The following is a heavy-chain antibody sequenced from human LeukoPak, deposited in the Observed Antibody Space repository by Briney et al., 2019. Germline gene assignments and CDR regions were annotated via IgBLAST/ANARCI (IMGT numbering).Heavy chain of an antibody. J-gene: IGHJ4*02. CDR3: ARDSATSAY. CDR1: GFTFSGYW. V-gene: IGHV3-7*01. CDR2: IKQDGSEK. D-gene: IGHD3-10*01. Sequence: AGGSLRLSCAASGFTFSGYWMSWVRQAPGKGLEWVANIKQDGSEKYYVDSVKGGFTISRDNAKNSLYLQMNSLRAEDTAVYYCARDSATSAYWGQGTLVTVSS.